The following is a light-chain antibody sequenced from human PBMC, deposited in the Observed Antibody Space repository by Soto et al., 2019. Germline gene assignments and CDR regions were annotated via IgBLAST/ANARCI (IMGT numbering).Light chain of an antibody. Sequence: QSVLTQPPSVSGAPGQRVTISCTGSSSNIGAGYDVHWYQQLPGTAPKLLIYGNSNRPSGVPDRFSGSKSGTSASLAITGLQAADEADYYCQSYDSSLYVVFGGGTKLTVL. V-gene: IGLV1-40*01. J-gene: IGLJ2*01. CDR1: SSNIGAGYD. CDR2: GNS. CDR3: QSYDSSLYVV.